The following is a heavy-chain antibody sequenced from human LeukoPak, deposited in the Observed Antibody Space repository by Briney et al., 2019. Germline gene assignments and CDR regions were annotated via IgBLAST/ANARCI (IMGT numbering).Heavy chain of an antibody. Sequence: GASVKVSCKASGGTFNNYAINWVRQAPGQGLEWVGRLIPLFGTPNYAQKFQGKVAITAAESTSTFYMDLSGLRSEDTAVYYCAHATQRLPTIMIDAFDIWGQGTRVTVSS. CDR1: GGTFNNYA. CDR3: AHATQRLPTIMIDAFDI. CDR2: LIPLFGTP. D-gene: IGHD5-24*01. J-gene: IGHJ3*02. V-gene: IGHV1-69*13.